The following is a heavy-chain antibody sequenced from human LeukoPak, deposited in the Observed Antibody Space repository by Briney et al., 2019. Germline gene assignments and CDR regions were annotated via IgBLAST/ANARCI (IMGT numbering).Heavy chain of an antibody. V-gene: IGHV3-21*01. Sequence: GGSLRLSCAASGFTFSSYSMNWVRQAPGKGLEWVSSISSSSSYIYYADSVKGRFTISRDNAKNSLYLQMNSPRAEDTAVYYCARANKIVGATYYFDYWGQGTLVTVSS. J-gene: IGHJ4*02. CDR3: ARANKIVGATYYFDY. CDR2: ISSSSSYI. D-gene: IGHD1-26*01. CDR1: GFTFSSYS.